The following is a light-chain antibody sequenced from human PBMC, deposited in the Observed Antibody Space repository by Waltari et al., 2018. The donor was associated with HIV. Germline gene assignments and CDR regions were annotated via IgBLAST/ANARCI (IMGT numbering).Light chain of an antibody. V-gene: IGKV1-12*01. CDR1: QGISTW. CDR2: GAS. Sequence: DIQMTQSQRYMSAFVGDRVTITCRASQGISTWLAWYQQKPGKVPQLLIHGASSLHSGVPSRFNGSGSGTQFSLTISSLQSEDFATYYCQQTNGSPLTFGGGTTLE. J-gene: IGKJ2*01. CDR3: QQTNGSPLT.